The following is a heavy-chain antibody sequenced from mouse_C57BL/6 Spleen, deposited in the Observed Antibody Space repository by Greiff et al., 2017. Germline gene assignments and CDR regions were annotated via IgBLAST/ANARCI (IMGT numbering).Heavy chain of an antibody. CDR2: IDPSDSET. V-gene: IGHV1-52*01. CDR3: ARGVRRGDYYAMDY. Sequence: QVQLQQPGAELVRPGSSVKLSCKASGYTFTSYWMHWVKQRPIQGLEWIGNIDPSDSETHYNQKFKDKATLTVDKSSSTAYMQLSSLTSEDSAVYYCARGVRRGDYYAMDYWGQGTSVTVSS. CDR1: GYTFTSYW. J-gene: IGHJ4*01. D-gene: IGHD2-14*01.